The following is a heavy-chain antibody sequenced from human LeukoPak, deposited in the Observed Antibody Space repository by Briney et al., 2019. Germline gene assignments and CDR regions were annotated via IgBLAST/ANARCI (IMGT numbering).Heavy chain of an antibody. CDR1: GFTFSSYW. J-gene: IGHJ6*02. CDR2: INSDGSST. CDR3: AKVSYDFWSGFPYYYYGMDV. V-gene: IGHV3-74*01. D-gene: IGHD3-3*01. Sequence: PGGSLRLSCAASGFTFSSYWMHWVRQAPGKGLVWVSRINSDGSSTSYADSVKGRFTISRDNAKNTLYLQMNSLRAEDTAVYYCAKVSYDFWSGFPYYYYGMDVWGQGTTVTVSS.